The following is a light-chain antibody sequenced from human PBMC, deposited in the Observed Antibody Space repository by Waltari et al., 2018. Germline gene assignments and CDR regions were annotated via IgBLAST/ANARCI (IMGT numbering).Light chain of an antibody. V-gene: IGKV2-30*02. CDR1: QSLVHSEGNTY. Sequence: DVVMTQSPLSLPVTLGQPAPIPCMSSQSLVHSEGNTYLYWFQQRPGQAPRRLIYKVSNRDAGVPDRFSGSGSGTDFTLKISRVEAEDVGVYYCMQGTHWPYTFGQGTKLETK. J-gene: IGKJ2*01. CDR3: MQGTHWPYT. CDR2: KVS.